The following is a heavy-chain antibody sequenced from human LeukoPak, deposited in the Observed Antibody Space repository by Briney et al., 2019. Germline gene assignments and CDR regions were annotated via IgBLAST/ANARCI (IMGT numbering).Heavy chain of an antibody. Sequence: GASVKVSCKASGYTFTRYGISWVRQAPGQGLEWMGGIIPIFGTANYAQKFQGRVTITADESTSTAYMELSSLRSEDTAVYYCARGIAASEDYYYYMDVWGKGTTVTVSS. CDR2: IIPIFGTA. D-gene: IGHD6-6*01. CDR3: ARGIAASEDYYYYMDV. J-gene: IGHJ6*03. V-gene: IGHV1-69*13. CDR1: GYTFTRYG.